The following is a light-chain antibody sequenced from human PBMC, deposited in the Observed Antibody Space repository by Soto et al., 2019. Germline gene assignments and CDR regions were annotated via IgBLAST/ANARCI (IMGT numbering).Light chain of an antibody. Sequence: QSALTQPRSVSGSPGQSVTISCTGTSSDVGGYNHVSWYQQHPGKVPKFMIYDVSKRPSGVPDRFSGSKSGNTASLTISGLQAEDEADYYCCSYAGRYTFVFGTGTKVTVL. J-gene: IGLJ1*01. CDR2: DVS. CDR3: CSYAGRYTFV. V-gene: IGLV2-11*01. CDR1: SSDVGGYNH.